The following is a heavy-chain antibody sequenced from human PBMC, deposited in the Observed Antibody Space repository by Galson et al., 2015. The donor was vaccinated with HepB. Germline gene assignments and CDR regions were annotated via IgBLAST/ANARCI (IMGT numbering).Heavy chain of an antibody. CDR3: ATESSTSSPLGHYGYQDY. CDR1: GYTLTELS. V-gene: IGHV1-24*01. D-gene: IGHD2-2*01. J-gene: IGHJ4*02. CDR2: FDPEDGET. Sequence: SVKVSCKVSGYTLTELSMHWVRQAPGKGLEWMGGFDPEDGETIYAQKFQGRVTMTEDTSTDTAYMELSSLRSEDTAVYYCATESSTSSPLGHYGYQDYWGQGTLVTVSS.